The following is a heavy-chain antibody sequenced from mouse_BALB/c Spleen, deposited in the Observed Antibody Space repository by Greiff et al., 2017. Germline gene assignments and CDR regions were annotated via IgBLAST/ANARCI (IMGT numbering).Heavy chain of an antibody. CDR1: GYTFTSYV. CDR2: INPYNDGT. J-gene: IGHJ2*01. Sequence: EVKVVESGPELVKPGASVKMSCKASGYTFTSYVMHWVKQKPGQGLEWIGYINPYNDGTKYNEKFKGKATLTSDKSSSTAYMELSSLTSEDSAVYYCARWTMIPDYWGQGTTLTVSS. D-gene: IGHD2-4*01. V-gene: IGHV1-14*01. CDR3: ARWTMIPDY.